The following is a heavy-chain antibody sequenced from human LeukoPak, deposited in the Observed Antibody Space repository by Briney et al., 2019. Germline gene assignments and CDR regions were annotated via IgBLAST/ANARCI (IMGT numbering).Heavy chain of an antibody. CDR2: ITGNGRST. V-gene: IGHV3-23*01. J-gene: IGHJ2*01. CDR1: GFTFNNYA. D-gene: IGHD1-26*01. Sequence: GSLRLYCAASGFTFNNYAMGWVRQTPGKGLEWVSGITGNGRSTYYADSVKGRFTISRDNSKNTLYLQLNSLRAEDTAAYFCAKSGTVGATRFDWYFDLWGRGTQVTVSS. CDR3: AKSGTVGATRFDWYFDL.